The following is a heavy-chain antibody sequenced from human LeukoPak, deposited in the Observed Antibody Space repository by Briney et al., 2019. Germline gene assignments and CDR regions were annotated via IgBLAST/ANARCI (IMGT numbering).Heavy chain of an antibody. CDR2: IKQDGSEK. J-gene: IGHJ4*02. D-gene: IGHD1-7*01. Sequence: GGSLRLSCAASGFTFSTYWMSWVRQAPGKGLEWVANIKQDGSEKYYEDSVKGRFTISRDNAKNSLYLQMNSLRAEDTAVYYCARVELELRGGFDYWGQGTLVTVSS. CDR1: GFTFSTYW. CDR3: ARVELELRGGFDY. V-gene: IGHV3-7*01.